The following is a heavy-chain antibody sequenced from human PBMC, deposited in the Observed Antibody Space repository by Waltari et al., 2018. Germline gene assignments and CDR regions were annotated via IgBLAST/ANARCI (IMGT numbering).Heavy chain of an antibody. D-gene: IGHD5-12*01. CDR1: GGTFSSYA. Sequence: QVQLVQSGAEVKKPGSSVKVSCKASGGTFSSYAISWVRQAPGQGLEWMGATITVWCKENHAQRCEGRLRNTTEADTTTAERGGGGVGSEGRAVYCGGGGGGGGLRASYWGQGTLVTVSS. J-gene: IGHJ4*02. V-gene: IGHV1-69*05. CDR3: GGGGGGGLRASY. CDR2: TITVWCKE.